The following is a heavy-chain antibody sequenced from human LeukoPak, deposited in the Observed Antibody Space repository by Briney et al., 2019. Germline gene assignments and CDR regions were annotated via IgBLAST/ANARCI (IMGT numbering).Heavy chain of an antibody. V-gene: IGHV3-23*01. D-gene: IGHD6-19*01. CDR2: ISGSGGST. CDR3: ASGGSRSSRPFY. J-gene: IGHJ4*02. CDR1: GFTFSSYA. Sequence: GGSLRLSCAASGFTFSSYAMSWVRQAPGKGLEWVSAISGSGGSTYYADSVKGRFTISRDNAEKSLYLQMNSLRVEDMAVYYCASGGSRSSRPFYWGQGTRVTVSS.